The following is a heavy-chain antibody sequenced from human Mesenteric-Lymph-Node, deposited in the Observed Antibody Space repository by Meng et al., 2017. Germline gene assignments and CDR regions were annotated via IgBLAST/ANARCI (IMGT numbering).Heavy chain of an antibody. CDR1: GGSINSGSFF. Sequence: SETLSLTCTVSGGSINSGSFFWNWIRQPAGKGLEWIGRIYTSGSTSYNPSLKSRVTISPDTSKNQFSLKLSSVTAADTAVYYCARQLYSSGWYGEADYWGQGTLVTVSS. CDR2: IYTSGST. J-gene: IGHJ4*02. V-gene: IGHV4-61*02. D-gene: IGHD6-19*01. CDR3: ARQLYSSGWYGEADY.